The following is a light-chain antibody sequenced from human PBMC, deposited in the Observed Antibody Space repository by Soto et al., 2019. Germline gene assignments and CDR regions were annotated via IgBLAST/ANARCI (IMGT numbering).Light chain of an antibody. V-gene: IGKV1-39*01. CDR1: QSMSSY. Sequence: DIQMTQSPSSLSASVGDRVTITCRASQSMSSYLNLYQQKPGKAPKLMIYAESSLQSGLPSRFSGSGSGTHFTLTISSLQPDDFADSHCQQSYSTPCTFGQPTTLDI. CDR3: QQSYSTPCT. J-gene: IGKJ2*02. CDR2: AES.